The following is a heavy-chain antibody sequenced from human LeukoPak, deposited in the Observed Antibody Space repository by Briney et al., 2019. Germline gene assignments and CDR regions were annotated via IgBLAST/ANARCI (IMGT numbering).Heavy chain of an antibody. D-gene: IGHD5-24*01. J-gene: IGHJ4*02. V-gene: IGHV1-3*01. CDR3: ARGRWSATTASYYLDF. CDR2: INAGNGNT. CDR1: GGTFNSYA. Sequence: ASVKVSCKASGGTFNSYAINWVRQAPGQRLEWMGWINAGNGNTRYSQRFQGRVTITRDTSASTAYMELSSLTSEDTAVYYCARGRWSATTASYYLDFWGQGTLVTVSS.